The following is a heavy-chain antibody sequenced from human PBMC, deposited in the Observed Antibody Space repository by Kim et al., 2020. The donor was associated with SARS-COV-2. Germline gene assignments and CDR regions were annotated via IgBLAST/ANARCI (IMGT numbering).Heavy chain of an antibody. Sequence: SETLSLTCTVSGGSISSSSYYWGWIRQPPGKGLEWIGSIYYSGSTYYNPSLKSRVTISVDTSKNQFSLKLSSVTAADTAVYYCARAYCGGDCYNPPPGDYWGQGTLVTVSS. CDR1: GGSISSSSYY. D-gene: IGHD2-21*02. V-gene: IGHV4-39*07. J-gene: IGHJ4*02. CDR3: ARAYCGGDCYNPPPGDY. CDR2: IYYSGST.